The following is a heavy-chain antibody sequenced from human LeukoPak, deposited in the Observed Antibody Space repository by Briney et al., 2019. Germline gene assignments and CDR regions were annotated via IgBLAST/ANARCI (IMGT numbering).Heavy chain of an antibody. J-gene: IGHJ4*02. V-gene: IGHV3-30*04. D-gene: IGHD5-12*01. Sequence: PGGSLRLSCAASGFTFSSYAMHWVRQAPGKGLEWVAVISYDGSNKYYADSVKGRFTISRDNSKNTLYLQMNSQRAEDTAVYYCARDGRPSGYEYYFDYWGQGTLVTVSS. CDR3: ARDGRPSGYEYYFDY. CDR1: GFTFSSYA. CDR2: ISYDGSNK.